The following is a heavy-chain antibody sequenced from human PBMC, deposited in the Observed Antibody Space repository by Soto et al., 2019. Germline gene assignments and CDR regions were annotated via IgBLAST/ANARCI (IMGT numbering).Heavy chain of an antibody. V-gene: IGHV3-33*01. D-gene: IGHD2-2*01. CDR3: ASDYLVVPHRVIDY. CDR1: GFTFSSYG. CDR2: IWYDGSNK. Sequence: QVQLVESGGGVVQPGRSLRLSCAASGFTFSSYGMHWVRQAPGKGLEWVAVIWYDGSNKYYADSVKGRFTISRDNSKNTLYLQMNSLRAEDTAVYYFASDYLVVPHRVIDYWGQGTLVTVSS. J-gene: IGHJ4*02.